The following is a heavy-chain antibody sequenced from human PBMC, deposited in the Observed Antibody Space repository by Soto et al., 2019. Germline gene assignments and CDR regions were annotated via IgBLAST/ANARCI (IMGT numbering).Heavy chain of an antibody. V-gene: IGHV4-4*02. CDR2: IYHSGST. CDR1: GGSISSSNW. J-gene: IGHJ5*02. CDR3: ARDSLSSWYQSWFDP. D-gene: IGHD6-13*01. Sequence: QVQLQESGPGLVKPSGTLSLTCAVSGGSISSSNWWSWVRQPPGKGLEWIGEIYHSGSTNYNPSLKSRVTRSVDKSKNQFSLKLSSVTAADTAVYYCARDSLSSWYQSWFDPWGQGTLVTVSS.